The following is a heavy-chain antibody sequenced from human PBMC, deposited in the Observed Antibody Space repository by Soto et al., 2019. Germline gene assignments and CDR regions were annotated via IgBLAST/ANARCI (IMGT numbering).Heavy chain of an antibody. D-gene: IGHD3-9*01. CDR2: IYYSGST. CDR1: GGSVSSGSYY. Sequence: SETLSLTCTVSGGSVSSGSYYWSWIRQPPGKGLEWIGYIYYSGSTNYNPSLKSRVTISVDTSKNQFSLKLSSVTAADTAVYYCARGGDYDVLTGIYYFDYWGQGTLVTVSS. CDR3: ARGGDYDVLTGIYYFDY. V-gene: IGHV4-61*01. J-gene: IGHJ4*02.